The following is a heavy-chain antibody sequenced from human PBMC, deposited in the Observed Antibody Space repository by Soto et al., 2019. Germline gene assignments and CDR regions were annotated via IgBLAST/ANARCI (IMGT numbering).Heavy chain of an antibody. Sequence: QVQLVQSGAEVKKPGSSVKVSCKASGGTFSSYTISWVRQAPGQGLEWMGRIIPILGIANYAQKFQGRVTISADKSTSTAYMELSSLRSEDTAVYYCARDRTGEPIRDWGQGTLVTVSS. CDR1: GGTFSSYT. V-gene: IGHV1-69*08. CDR2: IIPILGIA. CDR3: ARDRTGEPIRD. D-gene: IGHD3-10*01. J-gene: IGHJ4*02.